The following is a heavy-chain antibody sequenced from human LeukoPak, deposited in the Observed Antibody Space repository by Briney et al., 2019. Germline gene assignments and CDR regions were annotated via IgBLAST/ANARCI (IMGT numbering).Heavy chain of an antibody. V-gene: IGHV3-11*06. CDR2: ISSRSSST. D-gene: IGHD5-24*01. CDR1: GFTFSDYY. CDR3: ASRDGYDY. Sequence: GGSLRLSCAASGFTFSDYYMSWIRQAPGKGLEWVSYISSRSSSTNYADSVKGRFTISRDNADNSVYLQMDSLRAEDTAIYYCASRDGYDYWGQGTLVTVSS. J-gene: IGHJ4*02.